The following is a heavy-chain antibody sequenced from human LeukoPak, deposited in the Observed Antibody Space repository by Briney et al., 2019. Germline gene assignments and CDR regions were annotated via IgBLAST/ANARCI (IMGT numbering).Heavy chain of an antibody. J-gene: IGHJ4*02. CDR1: GGSFSSYA. D-gene: IGHD4-17*01. CDR2: IIPIFGTA. CDR3: ARGGATVTRPSRRPQQPFDY. Sequence: GASVKVSCKAFGGSFSSYAISWVRQAPGQGLEWMGGIIPIFGTANYAQKFQGRVTITADESTSTAYMELSSLRSEDTAVYYCARGGATVTRPSRRPQQPFDYWGQGTLVTVSS. V-gene: IGHV1-69*13.